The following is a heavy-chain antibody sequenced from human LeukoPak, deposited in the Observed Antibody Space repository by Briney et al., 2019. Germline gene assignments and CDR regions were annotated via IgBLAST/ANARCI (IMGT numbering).Heavy chain of an antibody. CDR2: ISAYNGNT. CDR3: ARDRSYYGNYYGMDV. V-gene: IGHV1-18*01. J-gene: IGHJ6*02. CDR1: GYTFTSYG. D-gene: IGHD1-26*01. Sequence: ASVKVSCKASGYTFTSYGISWVRQAPGQGLEWMGWISAYNGNTNYAQKLQGRVTMTTDTSTSTAYMELRSLRSDDTAVYYCARDRSYYGNYYGMDVWGQGTTVTVSS.